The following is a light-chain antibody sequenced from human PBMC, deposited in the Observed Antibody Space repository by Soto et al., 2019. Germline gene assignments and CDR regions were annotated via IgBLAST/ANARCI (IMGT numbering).Light chain of an antibody. CDR3: QQRTNWPQST. V-gene: IGKV3-11*01. J-gene: IGKJ1*01. CDR1: QSVSSY. CDR2: DAS. Sequence: EIVLTQSPATLSLSPGERATLSCRASQSVSSYLDWYQQKPAQAPRLLIYDASNRATGTPARFSGSGSGTDFPLTISSLEPEDFAGYYCQQRTNWPQSTFGQGTKVEIK.